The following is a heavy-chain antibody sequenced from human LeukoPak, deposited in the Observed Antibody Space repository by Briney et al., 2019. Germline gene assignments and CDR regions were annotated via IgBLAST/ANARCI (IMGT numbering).Heavy chain of an antibody. J-gene: IGHJ6*02. CDR1: GGSISSADYY. V-gene: IGHV4-30-4*01. CDR3: ARDYGLGTYFYYYYGMDV. D-gene: IGHD3-10*01. Sequence: PSETLSLTCTVSGGSISSADYYWSWIRQPPGKGLEWIGYIYYSGSTYYNPSLKSRLAISLDTSKNQFSLKLSSVTAADSAVYYCARDYGLGTYFYYYYGMDVWGQGTTVTVSS. CDR2: IYYSGST.